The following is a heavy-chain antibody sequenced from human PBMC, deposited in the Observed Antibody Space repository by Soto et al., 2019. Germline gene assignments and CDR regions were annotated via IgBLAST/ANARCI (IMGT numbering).Heavy chain of an antibody. J-gene: IGHJ4*02. CDR1: EFTFRGYA. D-gene: IGHD6-13*01. CDR2: ISGSGDNT. Sequence: SMRLSCAASEFTFRGYAVRWVRQTQGKGLEWVSAISGSGDNTYYADSVKGRFTISRDNSKNTLSLQMNSLRAQDTVVYYCAKDLKPSYSRGFDSWGQGTLVTVSS. V-gene: IGHV3-23*01. CDR3: AKDLKPSYSRGFDS.